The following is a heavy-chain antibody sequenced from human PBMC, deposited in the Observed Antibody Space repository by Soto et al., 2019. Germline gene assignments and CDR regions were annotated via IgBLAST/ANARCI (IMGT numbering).Heavy chain of an antibody. CDR2: ISSSSSYI. Sequence: GGSLRLSCAASGFTFSSYTMIWVRQAPGKGLEWVSSISSSSSYIYYADSVTGRFTISRDNAKNSLYLQMNSLRAEDTAVYYCARFGYTTEAHWGQGTLVTVSS. D-gene: IGHD5-12*01. V-gene: IGHV3-21*01. J-gene: IGHJ4*02. CDR1: GFTFSSYT. CDR3: ARFGYTTEAH.